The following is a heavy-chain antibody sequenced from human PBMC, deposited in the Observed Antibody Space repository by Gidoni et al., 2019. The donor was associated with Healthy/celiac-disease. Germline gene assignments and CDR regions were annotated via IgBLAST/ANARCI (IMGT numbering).Heavy chain of an antibody. V-gene: IGHV1-69*01. D-gene: IGHD2-2*02. CDR1: GGTFSSSA. J-gene: IGHJ5*02. Sequence: QVQLVQSGAEVKKPGSSVKVSCKASGGTFSSSAISWVRQAPGQGLEWMGGIIPIFGTANYAQKFQGRVTITADESTSTAYMELSSLRSEDTAVYYCARDRSCSSTSCYNGGNWFDPWGQGTLVTVSA. CDR2: IIPIFGTA. CDR3: ARDRSCSSTSCYNGGNWFDP.